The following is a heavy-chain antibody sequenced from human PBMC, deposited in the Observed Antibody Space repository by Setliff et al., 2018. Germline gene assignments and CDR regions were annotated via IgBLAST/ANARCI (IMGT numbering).Heavy chain of an antibody. CDR2: VGVSGASS. CDR1: GFTFSSYA. CDR3: AKSPHDFWSGRVFFDY. J-gene: IGHJ4*01. V-gene: IGHV3-23*01. D-gene: IGHD3-3*01. Sequence: PGGSLRLSCAASGFTFSSYAMSWVRQAPGKGLEWVSSVGVSGASSYYADSVKGRFTISRDNSKNTLYLQMNSLRAEDTAVYYCAKSPHDFWSGRVFFDYWGQGILVTVSS.